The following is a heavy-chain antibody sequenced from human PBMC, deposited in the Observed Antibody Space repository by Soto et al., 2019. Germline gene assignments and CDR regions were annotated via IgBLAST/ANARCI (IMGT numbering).Heavy chain of an antibody. J-gene: IGHJ6*02. D-gene: IGHD1-20*01. Sequence: ASVQVYCKASGYTFTSYGISWVRQAAGQGREWMGWISAYNGNTNYAQKLQGRVTMTTDTSTSTAYMELRSLRSDDTAVYYCARDRFYHCITGTTAYCMDVCRQGTTGTVAS. CDR3: ARDRFYHCITGTTAYCMDV. CDR2: ISAYNGNT. V-gene: IGHV1-18*01. CDR1: GYTFTSYG.